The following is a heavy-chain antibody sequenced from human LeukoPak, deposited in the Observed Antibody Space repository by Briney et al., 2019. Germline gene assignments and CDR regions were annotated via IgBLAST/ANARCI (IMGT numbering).Heavy chain of an antibody. Sequence: GGSLRLSCAASGVTFSSYAMSWVRQAPGKGLEWVSAISGSGGSTYYADSVKGRFTISRDNSKNTLYLQMNSLRAEDTAVYYCAKDAGYSGYDSAFYFDYWGQGTLVTVSS. J-gene: IGHJ4*02. CDR1: GVTFSSYA. V-gene: IGHV3-23*01. CDR2: ISGSGGST. CDR3: AKDAGYSGYDSAFYFDY. D-gene: IGHD5-12*01.